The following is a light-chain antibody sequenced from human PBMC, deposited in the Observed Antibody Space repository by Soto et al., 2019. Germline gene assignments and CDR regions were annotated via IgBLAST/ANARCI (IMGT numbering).Light chain of an antibody. CDR3: QQYNNWLWT. Sequence: EIVMTQSPATLSVSPGERATLSCRASQSVSSNLAWYQQKPGQAPRLLIYGASTRATGIPVRVSGSGSGTEFTLTISSLQSEDFAVYYCQQYNNWLWTFGQGTKVEIK. CDR1: QSVSSN. J-gene: IGKJ1*01. V-gene: IGKV3-15*01. CDR2: GAS.